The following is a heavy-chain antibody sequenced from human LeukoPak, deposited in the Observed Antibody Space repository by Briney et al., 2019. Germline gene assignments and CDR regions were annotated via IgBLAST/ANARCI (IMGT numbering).Heavy chain of an antibody. CDR2: ITWNSGII. CDR3: AKDLVYFDSSGVFDY. CDR1: GFTFDDHA. D-gene: IGHD3-22*01. Sequence: QPGRSLRLSCAASGFTFDDHAMHWVRQAPGKGLEWISTITWNSGIIGYADSVRGRFSISRDNAKNSLYLQMNSLRAEDTAIYHCAKDLVYFDSSGVFDYWGQGTLVTVSS. J-gene: IGHJ4*02. V-gene: IGHV3-9*01.